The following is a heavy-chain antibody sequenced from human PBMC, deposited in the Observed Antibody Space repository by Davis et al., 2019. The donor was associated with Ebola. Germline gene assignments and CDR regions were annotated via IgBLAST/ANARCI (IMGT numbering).Heavy chain of an antibody. D-gene: IGHD1-1*01. CDR1: GFTFTTYA. Sequence: GESLKISCAASGFTFTTYAMDWVRQAPGKGLEWVSYISSRGTNIYYADSVKGRFTISRDIAKNSLDLQMNSLRDEDTAVYYCAIGSENWNYVDYWGQGTLVTVSS. CDR3: AIGSENWNYVDY. CDR2: ISSRGTNI. V-gene: IGHV3-48*02. J-gene: IGHJ4*02.